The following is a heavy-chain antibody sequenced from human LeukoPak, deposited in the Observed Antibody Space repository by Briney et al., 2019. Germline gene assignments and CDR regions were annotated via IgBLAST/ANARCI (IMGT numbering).Heavy chain of an antibody. Sequence: GGSLRLSCAASGFTFSSFAMSWVRQAPGKGLEWVSSISSSSSYIYYADSVKGRFTISRDNAKNSLYLQMNSLRAEDTAVYYCAILPGYSGSQSDYWGQGTLVTVSS. J-gene: IGHJ4*02. D-gene: IGHD1-26*01. CDR3: AILPGYSGSQSDY. CDR2: ISSSSSYI. CDR1: GFTFSSFA. V-gene: IGHV3-21*01.